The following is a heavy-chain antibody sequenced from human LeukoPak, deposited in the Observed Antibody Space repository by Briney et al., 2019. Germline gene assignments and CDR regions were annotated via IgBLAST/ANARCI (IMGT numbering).Heavy chain of an antibody. Sequence: ASVKVSCKASGYTFTSYGISWVRQAPGQGLEWMGWISAYNGNTNYAQKLQGRVTMTTDTSTSTAYMELRSLRSDDTAVYYCARDRSSGGFEDAFDIWGQGTMVTVSS. CDR2: ISAYNGNT. CDR3: ARDRSSGGFEDAFDI. J-gene: IGHJ3*02. D-gene: IGHD2-15*01. V-gene: IGHV1-18*01. CDR1: GYTFTSYG.